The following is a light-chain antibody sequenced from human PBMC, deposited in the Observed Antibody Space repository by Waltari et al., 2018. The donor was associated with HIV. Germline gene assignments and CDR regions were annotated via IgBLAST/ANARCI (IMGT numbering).Light chain of an antibody. CDR1: QSVSSSS. CDR3: LQYGSSPRT. J-gene: IGKJ1*01. CDR2: GAA. Sequence: VLTQSPDILSLSPGERAIFSCRASQSVSSSSLAWYQHKPGQSPRLPIYGAATRATGIPDRFSGSGCGTDVTLTISRLDPEDCAVYYCLQYGSSPRTFGQGTKVEIK. V-gene: IGKV3-20*01.